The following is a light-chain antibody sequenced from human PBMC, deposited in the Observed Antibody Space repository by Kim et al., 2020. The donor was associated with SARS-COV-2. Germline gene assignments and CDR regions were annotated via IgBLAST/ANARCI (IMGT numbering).Light chain of an antibody. Sequence: GQSITIPCTGTNSDVGGYNYVSWYQQHPGKAPKLMIYDVSNRPSGVSNRFSGSKSGNTASLTISGLQAEDEADYYCSSYTSSSTRVFGGGTKVTVL. J-gene: IGLJ3*02. CDR1: NSDVGGYNY. CDR3: SSYTSSSTRV. V-gene: IGLV2-14*03. CDR2: DVS.